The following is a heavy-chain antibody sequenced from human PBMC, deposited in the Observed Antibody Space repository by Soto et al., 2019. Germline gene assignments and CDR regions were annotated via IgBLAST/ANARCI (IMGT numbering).Heavy chain of an antibody. D-gene: IGHD1-20*01. Sequence: EVQLVESGGGLVQPGGSLRLSCAASGFTFSSYEMNWVRQAPGKGLEWVSYISSSGSTIYYADSVKGRFTISRDNAKNSLYLQMNSLRAEDTAVYYCARSGYNWNDGARGYFDYWGQGTLVTVSS. V-gene: IGHV3-48*03. CDR1: GFTFSSYE. CDR2: ISSSGSTI. CDR3: ARSGYNWNDGARGYFDY. J-gene: IGHJ4*02.